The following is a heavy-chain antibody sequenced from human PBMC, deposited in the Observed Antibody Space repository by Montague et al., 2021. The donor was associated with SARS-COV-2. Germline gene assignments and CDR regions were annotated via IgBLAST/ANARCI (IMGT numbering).Heavy chain of an antibody. Sequence: SLRLSCAASGFTFSSYAMSWARQAPGKGLEWVSVIYSGGSSTYYADSVKGRFTISRDNSKNTLYLQMNSLRAEDTAVYYCAKASGGFGVYYGMDVWGQGTTVTVSS. CDR2: IYSGGSST. CDR3: AKASGGFGVYYGMDV. D-gene: IGHD3-16*01. J-gene: IGHJ6*02. V-gene: IGHV3-23*03. CDR1: GFTFSSYA.